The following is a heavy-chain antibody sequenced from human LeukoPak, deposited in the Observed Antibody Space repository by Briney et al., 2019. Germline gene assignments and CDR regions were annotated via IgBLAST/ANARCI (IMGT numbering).Heavy chain of an antibody. D-gene: IGHD5/OR15-5a*01. Sequence: GGSLRLSCAASGFTFSSYEMNWVRQAPGKGLEWVSYISSSGSTIYYADSVKGRFTISRDNAKNSLYLQMNSLRAEDTAVCYCARESRFYMAVWGKRSTVTVSS. CDR3: ARESRFYMAV. CDR1: GFTFSSYE. J-gene: IGHJ6*03. CDR2: ISSSGSTI. V-gene: IGHV3-48*03.